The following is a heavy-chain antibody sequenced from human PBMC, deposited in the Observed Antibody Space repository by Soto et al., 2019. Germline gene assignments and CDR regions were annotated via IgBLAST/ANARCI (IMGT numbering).Heavy chain of an antibody. CDR2: IWYDGSNK. CDR3: ARALPPSVYGDYYFGY. Sequence: SLRLSSAAAGFTFGNYGRHWVRQTQGKGLEWVAVIWYDGSNKYYADSVKGRFTISRDNSKNTLYLQMNSLRAEDTAVYYCARALPPSVYGDYYFGYWGQGTLVNGSS. CDR1: GFTFGNYG. V-gene: IGHV3-33*08. D-gene: IGHD4-17*01. J-gene: IGHJ4*02.